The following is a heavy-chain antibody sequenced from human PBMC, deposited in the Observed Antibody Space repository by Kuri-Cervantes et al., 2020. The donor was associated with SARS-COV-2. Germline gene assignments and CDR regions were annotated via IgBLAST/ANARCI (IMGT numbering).Heavy chain of an antibody. V-gene: IGHV1-2*02. J-gene: IGHJ4*02. CDR2: INPNSGGT. CDR1: GYTFTSYY. Sequence: ASVKVSCKASGYTFTSYYMHWVRQAPGQGLEWMGWINPNSGGTNYAQKFQGRVTMTRDTSISTAYMELSRLRSDDTAVYYCARAGIWDNWNYRGVFDYWGQGTLVTVSS. CDR3: ARAGIWDNWNYRGVFDY. D-gene: IGHD1-7*01.